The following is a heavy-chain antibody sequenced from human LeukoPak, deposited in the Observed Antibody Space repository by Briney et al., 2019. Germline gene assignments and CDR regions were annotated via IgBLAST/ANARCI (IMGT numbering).Heavy chain of an antibody. V-gene: IGHV5-51*01. D-gene: IGHD3-10*01. Sequence: GESLKISCKGSGYSFTSYWIGWVRQMPGKGLEWMGIIYPGDSDTRYSPSFQGQVTISADKSISTAYLQWSSLKASDTAMYYCARRPCGSGKTYYFDYWGQGTLVTVSS. CDR2: IYPGDSDT. CDR3: ARRPCGSGKTYYFDY. J-gene: IGHJ4*02. CDR1: GYSFTSYW.